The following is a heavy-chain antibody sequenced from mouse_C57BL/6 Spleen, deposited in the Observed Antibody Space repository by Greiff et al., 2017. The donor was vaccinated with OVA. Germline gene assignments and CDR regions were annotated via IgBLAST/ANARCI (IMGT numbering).Heavy chain of an antibody. D-gene: IGHD2-1*01. J-gene: IGHJ1*03. V-gene: IGHV1-69*01. CDR1: GYTFTSYW. Sequence: QVQLQQPGAELVMPGASVKLSCKASGYTFTSYWMHWVKQRPGQGLEWIGEIDPSDSYPNYNQKFKGKSTLTVDKSSSTAYMQLSSLTSEDSAVYYCALYGNYVGYFDVWGTGTTVTVSS. CDR3: ALYGNYVGYFDV. CDR2: IDPSDSYP.